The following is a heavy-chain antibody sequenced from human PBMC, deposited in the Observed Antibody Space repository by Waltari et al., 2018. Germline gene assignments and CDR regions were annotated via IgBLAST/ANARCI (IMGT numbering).Heavy chain of an antibody. V-gene: IGHV3-74*01. CDR2: IDNGDGSGT. Sequence: EVQLVESGGGLVPPGGSLKIPWEAAGFIFSTYWMHWGRQGPGKGLVWVSRIDNGDGSGTSYADSVKGRFTISRDNAKNTLYLQMNSLRAEDTGVYYCARDHYYSKDVWGTGTTVTVSS. CDR1: GFIFSTYW. CDR3: ARDHYYSKDV. J-gene: IGHJ6*04.